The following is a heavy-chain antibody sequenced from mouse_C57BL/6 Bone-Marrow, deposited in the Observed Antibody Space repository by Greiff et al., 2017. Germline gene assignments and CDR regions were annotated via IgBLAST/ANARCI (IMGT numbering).Heavy chain of an antibody. Sequence: EVKLQESGAELVRPGASVKLSCTASGFNITDDYIHWVKQRPEQGLEWIGWIDPEIGDTDYASKFQGTATITSATSSNTAYLQLSSLTSEDTAVYYCSAYDGNYFDFWGQGTPLTVAS. CDR3: SAYDGNYFDF. D-gene: IGHD2-3*01. V-gene: IGHV14-4*01. CDR2: IDPEIGDT. CDR1: GFNITDDY. J-gene: IGHJ2*01.